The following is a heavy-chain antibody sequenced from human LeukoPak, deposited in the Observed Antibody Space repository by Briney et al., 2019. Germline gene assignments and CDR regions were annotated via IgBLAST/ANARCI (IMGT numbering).Heavy chain of an antibody. CDR1: GYAFTSYD. Sequence: GASVKVSCKASGYAFTSYDINWVRQATGQGLEWMGWMNPNSGNTGYAQKFQGRVTMTRNTSISTAYMELSSLRSEDTAVYYCARAQRSWVYGAQQKNFDYWGQGTLVTVSS. V-gene: IGHV1-8*01. J-gene: IGHJ4*02. CDR2: MNPNSGNT. CDR3: ARAQRSWVYGAQQKNFDY. D-gene: IGHD4-17*01.